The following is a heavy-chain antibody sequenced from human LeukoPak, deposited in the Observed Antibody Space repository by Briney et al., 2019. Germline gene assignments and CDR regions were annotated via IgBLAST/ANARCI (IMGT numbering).Heavy chain of an antibody. CDR2: ISGSGGST. Sequence: GGSLRLSCAGSGFTFSSYAMNWVHQAPGKGLEWVSGISGSGGSTYYADSVKGRFTISRDSSKNTLYLQMKSLRAEDTAAYYCAKSLLRYFDWYLDYWGQGTLVTVSS. CDR1: GFTFSSYA. D-gene: IGHD3-9*01. J-gene: IGHJ4*02. CDR3: AKSLLRYFDWYLDY. V-gene: IGHV3-23*01.